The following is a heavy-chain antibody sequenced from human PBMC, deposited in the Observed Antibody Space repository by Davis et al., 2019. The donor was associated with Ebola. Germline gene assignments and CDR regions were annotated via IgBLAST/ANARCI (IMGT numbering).Heavy chain of an antibody. J-gene: IGHJ6*03. CDR2: ISNMGWT. CDR3: ARTTLPDPPSHYYFFMDV. Sequence: MPSETLSLTCTVSGDSISTYSWSWIRQPPGKGLEGVGYISNMGWTNYNASLKSRVTISVDTSKNHFSLRLSSVIAADTAVYYCARTTLPDPPSHYYFFMDVWGKGTTVTVSS. D-gene: IGHD1-1*01. CDR1: GDSISTYS. V-gene: IGHV4-59*01.